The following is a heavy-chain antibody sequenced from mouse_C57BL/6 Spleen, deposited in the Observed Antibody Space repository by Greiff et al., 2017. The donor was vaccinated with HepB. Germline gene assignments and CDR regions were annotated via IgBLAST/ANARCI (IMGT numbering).Heavy chain of an antibody. CDR2: INPSTGGT. Sequence: EVQLQQSGPELVKPGASVKISCKASGYSFTGYYMNWVKQSPEKSLEWIGEINPSTGGTTYNQKFKAKATLTVDKSSSTAYMQLKSLTSEDSAVYYCARSSLYYDYEGYAMDYWGQGTSVTVSS. D-gene: IGHD2-4*01. V-gene: IGHV1-42*01. CDR3: ARSSLYYDYEGYAMDY. J-gene: IGHJ4*01. CDR1: GYSFTGYY.